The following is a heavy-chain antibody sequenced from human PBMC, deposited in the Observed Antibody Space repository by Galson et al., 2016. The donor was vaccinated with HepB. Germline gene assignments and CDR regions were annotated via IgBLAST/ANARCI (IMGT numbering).Heavy chain of an antibody. V-gene: IGHV3-33*01. J-gene: IGHJ4*02. CDR3: ARGASYLDY. Sequence: SLRLSCAASGFTFSTYGMHWVRQAPGKGLDWVAVIWADGSEKYYADSVQGRFTISRDSSKNTLYLQMNSLRAEDTAVYYCARGASYLDYRGQGTQVTVSS. CDR1: GFTFSTYG. CDR2: IWADGSEK.